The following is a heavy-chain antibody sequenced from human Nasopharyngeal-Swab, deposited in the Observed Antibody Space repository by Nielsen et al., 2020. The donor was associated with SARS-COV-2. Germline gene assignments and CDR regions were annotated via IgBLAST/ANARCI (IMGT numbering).Heavy chain of an antibody. Sequence: WIRQPPGKGLEWVSYISSSGSTIYYADSVKGRFTISRDNAKNSLYLQMNILRAEDTDVYYCARTPRGYDILTGYYIRYYFDYWGQGTLVTVSS. CDR2: ISSSGSTI. D-gene: IGHD3-9*01. J-gene: IGHJ4*02. V-gene: IGHV3-11*01. CDR3: ARTPRGYDILTGYYIRYYFDY.